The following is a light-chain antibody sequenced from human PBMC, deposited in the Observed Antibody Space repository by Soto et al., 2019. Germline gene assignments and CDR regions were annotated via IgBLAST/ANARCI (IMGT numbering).Light chain of an antibody. CDR3: LLYYGGAQLWV. Sequence: QAVVTQEPSLTVSPGGTVTHTCASSTGAVTSGYYPNWFQQKPGQAPRALIYGTTNKHSWTPARFSGSLLGGKAALTLSGVQPEDEAEYYCLLYYGGAQLWVFGGGTQLTVL. CDR2: GTT. V-gene: IGLV7-43*01. CDR1: TGAVTSGYY. J-gene: IGLJ3*02.